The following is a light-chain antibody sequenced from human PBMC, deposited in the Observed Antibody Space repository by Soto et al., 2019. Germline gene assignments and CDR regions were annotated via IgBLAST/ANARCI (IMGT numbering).Light chain of an antibody. Sequence: MTHTPATLSLSPGKRSSLSCRASQSVSSNLAWYQQKPGQAPRLLIYDAYNRATGIPPRFSGSGSGTEFTLTISSMQSEDFAIYYCQQYHYWPYTFGQGTKVDIK. CDR2: DAY. CDR1: QSVSSN. J-gene: IGKJ2*01. V-gene: IGKV3D-15*01. CDR3: QQYHYWPYT.